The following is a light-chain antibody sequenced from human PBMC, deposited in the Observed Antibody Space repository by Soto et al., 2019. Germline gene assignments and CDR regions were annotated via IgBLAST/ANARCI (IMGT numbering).Light chain of an antibody. CDR1: RTVGTS. CDR3: QQRSNWPPVT. CDR2: DSS. J-gene: IGKJ4*01. Sequence: EIVLTQSPATLSLSPGERATLSCRASRTVGTSLAWYQQKPGQAPRLLIYDSSNRATGIPARFSGSGSGTDFTLTISSLEAEDFAVYYCQQRSNWPPVTFGGGTKVEIK. V-gene: IGKV3-11*01.